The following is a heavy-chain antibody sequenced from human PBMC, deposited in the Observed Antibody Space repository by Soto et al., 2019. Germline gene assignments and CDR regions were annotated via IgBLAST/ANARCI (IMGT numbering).Heavy chain of an antibody. CDR3: ARMGSQRYYYYGMDV. J-gene: IGHJ6*02. CDR2: ISSSSSYI. Sequence: GGSLRLSCVTSGITFSSYSMNWVRQAPGKGLEWVSSISSSSSYIYYADSVKGRFTISRDNAKNSLYLQMNSLRAEDTAVYYCARMGSQRYYYYGMDVWGQGTTVTVSS. V-gene: IGHV3-21*01. CDR1: GITFSSYS. D-gene: IGHD6-25*01.